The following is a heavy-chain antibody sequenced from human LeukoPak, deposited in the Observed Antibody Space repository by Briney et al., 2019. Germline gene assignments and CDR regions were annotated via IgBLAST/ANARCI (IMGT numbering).Heavy chain of an antibody. J-gene: IGHJ4*02. V-gene: IGHV4-4*07. Sequence: SETLSLTCTVSGGSISSYYWNWIRQPAGKGLEWIGRIYTSGSTNYNPSLKSRVTMSLDTSKNQFSLKLSSMTAADTAVYYCARVQRGTFCFDYWGQGTLVTVSS. CDR1: GGSISSYY. CDR2: IYTSGST. CDR3: ARVQRGTFCFDY. D-gene: IGHD3-3*01.